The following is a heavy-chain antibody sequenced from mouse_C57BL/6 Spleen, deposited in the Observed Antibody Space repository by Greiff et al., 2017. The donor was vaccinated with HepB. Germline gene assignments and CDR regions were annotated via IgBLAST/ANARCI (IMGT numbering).Heavy chain of an antibody. Sequence: QVQLKQPGAELVKPGASVKLSCKASGYTFTSYWMQWVKQRPGQGLEWIGEIDPSDSYTNYNQKFKGKATLTVETSSSTAYMQLSSLTSEDSAVYYCARGDYGSSCFDYWGQGTTLTVSS. CDR2: IDPSDSYT. CDR3: ARGDYGSSCFDY. D-gene: IGHD1-1*01. J-gene: IGHJ2*01. V-gene: IGHV1-50*01. CDR1: GYTFTSYW.